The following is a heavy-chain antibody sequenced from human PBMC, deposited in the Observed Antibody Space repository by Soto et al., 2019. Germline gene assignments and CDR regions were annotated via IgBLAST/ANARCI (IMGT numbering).Heavy chain of an antibody. J-gene: IGHJ4*02. V-gene: IGHV1-69*02. CDR1: GGTFSSYT. Sequence: QVQLVQSGAEVQKPGSSVKVSCKASGGTFSSYTISWVRQAPGQGLEWMGRIIPILGIANYAQKFQGRVTITADKSTSTAYMELSSLRSEDTAVYYCARACSGGSCGVDYWGQGTLVTVSS. CDR2: IIPILGIA. CDR3: ARACSGGSCGVDY. D-gene: IGHD2-15*01.